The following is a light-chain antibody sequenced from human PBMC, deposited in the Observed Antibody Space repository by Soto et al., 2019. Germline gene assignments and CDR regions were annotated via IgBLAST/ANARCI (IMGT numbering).Light chain of an antibody. CDR3: QQTYRSPWT. CDR2: AAS. V-gene: IGKV1-39*01. J-gene: IGKJ1*01. CDR1: QSMSRY. Sequence: DIQMTQSPSSLSASVGDRVTITCRASQSMSRYLNWYQQKPGTAPNLLIYAASNLQSGVPSRFSGSGSGTDFTLTISSLQPEDFATYYCQQTYRSPWTFGQGTRVEIK.